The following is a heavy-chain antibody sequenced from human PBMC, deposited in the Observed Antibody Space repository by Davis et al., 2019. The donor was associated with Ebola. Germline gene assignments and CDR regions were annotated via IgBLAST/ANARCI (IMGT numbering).Heavy chain of an antibody. Sequence: SVKVSCKASGYTFTGYYMHWVRQAPGQGLEWMGGIIPIFGTANYAQKFQGRVTITADTSASTAYMELSSLRSEDTAVYYCARDRGYYYDSSGYYYYYGMDVWGQGTTVTVSS. CDR2: IIPIFGTA. CDR1: GYTFTGYY. D-gene: IGHD3-22*01. J-gene: IGHJ6*02. CDR3: ARDRGYYYDSSGYYYYYGMDV. V-gene: IGHV1-69*06.